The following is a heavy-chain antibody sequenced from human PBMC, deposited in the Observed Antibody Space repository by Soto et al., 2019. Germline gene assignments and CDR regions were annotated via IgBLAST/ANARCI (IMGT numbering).Heavy chain of an antibody. V-gene: IGHV3-23*01. Sequence: GGSLRLSCAASGFTFSFFAMSWVRQAPGKGLEWVSGIGGGDDDRYYADSVKGRFTISRDNSRNTVFLQMNSLRGEDTAIYFCVKDRMDHNSVWDPFDIWGQGTMVTVS. D-gene: IGHD1-20*01. CDR1: GFTFSFFA. CDR2: IGGGDDDR. J-gene: IGHJ3*02. CDR3: VKDRMDHNSVWDPFDI.